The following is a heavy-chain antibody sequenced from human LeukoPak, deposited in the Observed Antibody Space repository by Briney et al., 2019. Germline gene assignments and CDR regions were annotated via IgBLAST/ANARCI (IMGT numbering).Heavy chain of an antibody. D-gene: IGHD3-16*01. CDR2: TYYRSKWYN. CDR3: ARLRVMITFGGVMRYFDY. CDR1: GDSVSSNSAA. V-gene: IGHV6-1*01. Sequence: SQTLSLTCAISGDSVSSNSAAWNWIRQSPSRGLEWLGRTYYRSKWYNDYAVSVKSRITINPDTSKNQFSLQLNSVTAADTAVYYCARLRVMITFGGVMRYFDYWGQGTLVTVSS. J-gene: IGHJ4*02.